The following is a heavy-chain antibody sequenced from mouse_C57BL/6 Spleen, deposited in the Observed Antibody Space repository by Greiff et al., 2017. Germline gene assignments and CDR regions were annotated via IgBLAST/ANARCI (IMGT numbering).Heavy chain of an antibody. Sequence: QVQLQQSGPELVKPGASVKISCKASGYAFSSSWMNWVKQRPGKGLEWIGRIYPGDGDTNYNGTFKGKATLTADKSSSTAYIQLSSLTSEDSAVDFCARSEVRGITTVVEGFAYWGQGTLGTVSA. D-gene: IGHD1-1*01. CDR3: ARSEVRGITTVVEGFAY. V-gene: IGHV1-82*01. CDR2: IYPGDGDT. J-gene: IGHJ3*01. CDR1: GYAFSSSW.